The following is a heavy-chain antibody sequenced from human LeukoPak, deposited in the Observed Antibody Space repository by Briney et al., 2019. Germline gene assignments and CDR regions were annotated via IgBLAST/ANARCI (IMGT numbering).Heavy chain of an antibody. J-gene: IGHJ4*02. CDR2: ISSSSSYI. Sequence: PGGSLRLSCAASGFPFSSYSMNWVRQAPGKGLEGVSSISSSSSYIYYADSVKGRFTISRDNAKNSLYLQMNSLRAEDTAVYYCARDWAVAGKGYYFDYWGQGTLVTVSS. CDR3: ARDWAVAGKGYYFDY. V-gene: IGHV3-21*01. D-gene: IGHD6-19*01. CDR1: GFPFSSYS.